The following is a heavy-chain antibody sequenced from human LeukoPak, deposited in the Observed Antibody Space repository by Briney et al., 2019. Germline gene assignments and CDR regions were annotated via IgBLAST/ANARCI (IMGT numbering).Heavy chain of an antibody. D-gene: IGHD3-10*01. CDR3: ATDRGYGSGTFVY. Sequence: ASVKVSCKASGYPFTGYYMHWVRQAPGQGLEWMGWINPNSGGTNYAQKFQGRVTMTRDTSISAAYMELNRLRSDDTAVYYCATDRGYGSGTFVYWGQGTLVTVSS. CDR1: GYPFTGYY. J-gene: IGHJ4*02. CDR2: INPNSGGT. V-gene: IGHV1-2*02.